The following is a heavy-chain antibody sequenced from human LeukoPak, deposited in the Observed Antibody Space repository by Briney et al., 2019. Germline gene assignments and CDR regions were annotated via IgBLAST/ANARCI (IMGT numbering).Heavy chain of an antibody. CDR2: IQQDGSET. D-gene: IGHD2-15*01. Sequence: GGSLRLSCAASGFTFSSYWMSWVRQPPGKGLEWVANIQQDGSETYYVDSVKGRFTISRDNAKNSLYLQMNSRRAEGTAVYYCARELVVVAATKFDPWGQGTLVSVSS. CDR3: ARELVVVAATKFDP. J-gene: IGHJ5*02. CDR1: GFTFSSYW. V-gene: IGHV3-7*03.